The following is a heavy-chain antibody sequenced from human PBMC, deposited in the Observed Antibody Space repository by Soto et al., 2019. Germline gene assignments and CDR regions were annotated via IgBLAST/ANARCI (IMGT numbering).Heavy chain of an antibody. D-gene: IGHD3-10*01. V-gene: IGHV5-51*01. J-gene: IGHJ6*02. CDR2: IYPGDSDT. CDR1: GDSFTSYW. CDR3: ARHHGSGSYSGYYYGMDV. Sequence: GESLKISCKGSGDSFTSYWIGWVRQMPGKGLEWMGIIYPGDSDTRYSPSFQGQVTISADKSISTAYLQWSSLKASDTAMYYCARHHGSGSYSGYYYGMDVWGQGTTVTVSS.